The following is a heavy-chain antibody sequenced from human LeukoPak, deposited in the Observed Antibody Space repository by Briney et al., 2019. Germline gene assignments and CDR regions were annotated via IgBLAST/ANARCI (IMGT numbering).Heavy chain of an antibody. J-gene: IGHJ4*02. CDR3: ASSHQAPYDFWSGCFDY. V-gene: IGHV1-69*05. CDR1: GGTFSSYA. D-gene: IGHD3-3*01. CDR2: IIPIFGTA. Sequence: ASVKVSCKASGGTFSSYAISWVRQAPGQGLEWMGGIIPIFGTANYAQKFQGRVTITTDESTSTAYMELSSLRSEDTAVYYCASSHQAPYDFWSGCFDYWGQGTLVTVSS.